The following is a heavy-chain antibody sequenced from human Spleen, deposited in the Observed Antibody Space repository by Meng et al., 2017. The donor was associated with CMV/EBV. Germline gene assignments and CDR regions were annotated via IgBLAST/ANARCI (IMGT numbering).Heavy chain of an antibody. J-gene: IGHJ3*02. CDR2: IYSGGSDT. CDR3: ARRCYYDSSGCSDAFDI. Sequence: GESLKISCVASGFTFSSYAMSWFRQAPGKGLEWVSLIYSGGSDTYYADSVKGRFIISRDNAKNSLYLQMNSLRAEDTAVYYCARRCYYDSSGCSDAFDIWDQGTMVTVSS. D-gene: IGHD3-22*01. V-gene: IGHV3-23*03. CDR1: GFTFSSYA.